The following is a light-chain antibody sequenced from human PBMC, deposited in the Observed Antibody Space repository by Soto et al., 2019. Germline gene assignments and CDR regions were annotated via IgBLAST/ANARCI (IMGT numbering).Light chain of an antibody. V-gene: IGKV4-1*01. CDR2: WSS. CDR1: HSLFFGSNNKNF. Sequence: DIVMTQSPDSLAVSLGERATINCRSSHSLFFGSNNKNFLSWYQQKPGQPPKLLITWSSTRESGVPDRFTGSGTGTDFSLTITNLQAEEVAVYYCLQYFSTPRTFGQGTKVDIK. J-gene: IGKJ1*01. CDR3: LQYFSTPRT.